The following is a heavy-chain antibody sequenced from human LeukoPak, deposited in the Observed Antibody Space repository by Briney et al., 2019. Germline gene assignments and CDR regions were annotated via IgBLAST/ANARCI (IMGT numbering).Heavy chain of an antibody. CDR1: GGTFSSYA. CDR3: ARPTSYYDFWSALFY. J-gene: IGHJ4*02. D-gene: IGHD3-3*01. CDR2: IIPIFGTA. V-gene: IGHV1-69*01. Sequence: GSSVKVSCMASGGTFSSYAISWVRQAPGQGLEWMGGIIPIFGTANYAQKFQGRVTITADESTSTAYMELSSLRSEDTAVYHCARPTSYYDFWSALFYWGQGTLVTVSS.